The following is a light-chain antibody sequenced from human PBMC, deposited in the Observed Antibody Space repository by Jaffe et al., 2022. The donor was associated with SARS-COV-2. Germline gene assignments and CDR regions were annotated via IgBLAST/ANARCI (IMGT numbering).Light chain of an antibody. J-gene: IGLJ2*01. Sequence: QSVLTQPPSVSAASGQKVTISCSGSSSNIGNNYVSWYQHLPGTAPKLLIYDSNQRPSGIPDRFSGSKSGTSATLGITGLQTGDEADYHCATWDSSLSAVVFGGGTKVTVL. V-gene: IGLV1-51*01. CDR1: SSNIGNNY. CDR3: ATWDSSLSAVV. CDR2: DSN.